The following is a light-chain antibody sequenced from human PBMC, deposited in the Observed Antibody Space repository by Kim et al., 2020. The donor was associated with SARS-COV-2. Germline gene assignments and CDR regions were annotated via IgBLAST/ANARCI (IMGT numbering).Light chain of an antibody. Sequence: SVSPGQTASISCSGDKLVDKYACWYQQKPGQSPVLVIYQDSQRPSGIPERFSGSNSGNTATLTISGTQAMDEADYYCQSWDSSTVVFGGGTKLTVL. CDR3: QSWDSSTVV. CDR1: KLVDKY. V-gene: IGLV3-1*01. CDR2: QDS. J-gene: IGLJ2*01.